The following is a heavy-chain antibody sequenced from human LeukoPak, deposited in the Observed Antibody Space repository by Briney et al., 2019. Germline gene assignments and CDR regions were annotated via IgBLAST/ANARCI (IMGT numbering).Heavy chain of an antibody. CDR2: IKQDGSEK. J-gene: IGHJ3*02. V-gene: IGHV3-7*03. CDR3: ARPQDFGLTGMNAFDI. Sequence: GGSLRLSCVASGFTFSNYWMSWVRQAPGKGLEWVANIKQDGSEKYYVDSVKGRFTISRDNAKNSLYLQMNSLKASDTAMYYCARPQDFGLTGMNAFDIWGQGTMVTVSS. D-gene: IGHD7-27*01. CDR1: GFTFSNYW.